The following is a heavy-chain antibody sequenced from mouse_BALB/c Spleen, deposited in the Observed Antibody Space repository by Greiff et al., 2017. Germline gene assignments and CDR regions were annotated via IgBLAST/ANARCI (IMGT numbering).Heavy chain of an antibody. CDR1: GYTFTDYY. Sequence: VHVKQSGPELVKPGASVKMSCKASGYTFTDYYMDWVKQSHGESFEWIGRVNPYNGGTSYNQKFKGKATLTVDKSSSTAYMELNSLTSEDSAVYYCARGYGSKAWFAYWGQGTLVTVSA. J-gene: IGHJ3*01. D-gene: IGHD1-1*01. CDR2: VNPYNGGT. CDR3: ARGYGSKAWFAY. V-gene: IGHV1-19*01.